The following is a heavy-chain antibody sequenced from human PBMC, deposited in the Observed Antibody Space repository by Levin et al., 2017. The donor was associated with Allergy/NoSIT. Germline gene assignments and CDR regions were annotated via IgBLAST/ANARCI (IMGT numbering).Heavy chain of an antibody. J-gene: IGHJ6*02. CDR3: ARDRGVDGMDV. Sequence: GESLKISCAASGFTFSSYWMSWVRQAPGKGLEWVANIKQDGSEKYYVDSVKGRFTISRDNAKNSLYLQMNSLRAEDTAVYYCARDRGVDGMDVWGQGTTVTVSS. CDR2: IKQDGSEK. CDR1: GFTFSSYW. V-gene: IGHV3-7*01. D-gene: IGHD3-10*01.